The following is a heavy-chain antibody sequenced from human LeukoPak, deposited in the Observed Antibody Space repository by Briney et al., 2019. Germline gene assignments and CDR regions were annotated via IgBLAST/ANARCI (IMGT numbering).Heavy chain of an antibody. D-gene: IGHD3/OR15-3a*01. Sequence: GGALRLSCAPSGFTFRNYEMNWVRQAPGKGLEWITYISGPGSAIYYADSVKGRFTMSRDNAKNSLYLQMNSVRAEDTAVYYCARDGPGTGLDYWGQGTLVTVSS. CDR1: GFTFRNYE. CDR3: ARDGPGTGLDY. J-gene: IGHJ4*02. CDR2: ISGPGSAI. V-gene: IGHV3-48*03.